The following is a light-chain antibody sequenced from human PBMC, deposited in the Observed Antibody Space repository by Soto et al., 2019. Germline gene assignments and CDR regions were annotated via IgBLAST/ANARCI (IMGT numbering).Light chain of an antibody. V-gene: IGLV3-25*02. CDR2: KDT. CDR1: ELPKEY. J-gene: IGLJ1*01. CDR3: LSAASSRLYV. Sequence: SYELAQPPSVSVSPGQTARITCSGDELPKEYAYWYQQKPGQAPLLVIYKDTERPSGIPERFSASSSGTTVTLTISGVQAEAQGESSRLSAASSRLYVFGTGTKVTVL.